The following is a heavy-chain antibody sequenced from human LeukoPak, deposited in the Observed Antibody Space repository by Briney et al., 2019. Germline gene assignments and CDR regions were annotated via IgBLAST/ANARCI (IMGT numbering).Heavy chain of an antibody. CDR1: GFTFSRYW. V-gene: IGHV3-74*01. CDR2: INSDGSST. CDR3: ARHWDYEFDF. Sequence: GGSLRLSCAASGFTFSRYWMHWVRQAPGKGLVWVSRINSDGSSTTYADSVKGRFTISRDNAKNTLYLQMNSLRADDTAVYYSARHWDYEFDFWGQGTLVTVSS. D-gene: IGHD4-17*01. J-gene: IGHJ4*02.